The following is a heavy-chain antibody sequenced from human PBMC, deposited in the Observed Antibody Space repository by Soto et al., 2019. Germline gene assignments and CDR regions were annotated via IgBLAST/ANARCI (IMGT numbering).Heavy chain of an antibody. CDR3: ARFKWMYMDV. V-gene: IGHV4-31*03. J-gene: IGHJ6*03. CDR1: GGSISSGGYY. Sequence: SETLSLTCTVSGGSISSGGYYWSWIRQHPGKGLEWIGYIYYSGSTYYNPSLKSRVTISVDTSKNQFSLKLSSVTAADTAVYYCARFKWMYMDVWGKGTTVTVSS. CDR2: IYYSGST. D-gene: IGHD5-12*01.